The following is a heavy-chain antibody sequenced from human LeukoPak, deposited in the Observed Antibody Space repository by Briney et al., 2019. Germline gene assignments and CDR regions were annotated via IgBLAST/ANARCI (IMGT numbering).Heavy chain of an antibody. CDR1: GFTFSSYT. CDR2: ISTSSSYI. J-gene: IGHJ4*02. Sequence: GSLRLSCAASGFTFSSYTMNWVRQAPGKGLEWVSSISTSSSYIYYADSVKGRFTISRDNAKNSLYLQMNSLRAEDTAVYYCARVPVIWSGYYGRSVFDYWGQGTLVTVSS. V-gene: IGHV3-21*04. CDR3: ARVPVIWSGYYGRSVFDY. D-gene: IGHD3-3*01.